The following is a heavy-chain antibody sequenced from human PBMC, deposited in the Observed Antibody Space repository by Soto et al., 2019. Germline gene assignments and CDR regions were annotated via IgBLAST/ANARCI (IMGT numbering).Heavy chain of an antibody. CDR3: ARHWVAAADKGGWFDP. V-gene: IGHV4-61*02. J-gene: IGHJ5*02. CDR2: FYTTEST. D-gene: IGHD6-13*01. Sequence: SETLSLTCTVSGGSVSSGSYYWSWIRQPAGKGLEWIGRFYTTESTNYNPSLKSRVTMSVDTSKNQFSLKLSSVTAADTAVYYCARHWVAAADKGGWFDPWGQGTLVTVSS. CDR1: GGSVSSGSYY.